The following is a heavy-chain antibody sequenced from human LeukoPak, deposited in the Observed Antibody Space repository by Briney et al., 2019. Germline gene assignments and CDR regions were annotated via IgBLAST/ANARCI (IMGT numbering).Heavy chain of an antibody. D-gene: IGHD3-22*01. Sequence: GESLKISCKGSGYSFTSYWIGWVRQMPGKGLEWMGIIYPGDSDTRYSPSFQGQVTISAGKSISTAYLQWSSLKASDTAMYYCARSGMYYYDSSGYCDYWGQGTLVTVSS. CDR1: GYSFTSYW. CDR2: IYPGDSDT. J-gene: IGHJ4*02. V-gene: IGHV5-51*01. CDR3: ARSGMYYYDSSGYCDY.